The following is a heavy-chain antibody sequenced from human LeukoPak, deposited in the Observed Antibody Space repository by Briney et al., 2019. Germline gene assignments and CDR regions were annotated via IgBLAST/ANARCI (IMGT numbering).Heavy chain of an antibody. V-gene: IGHV4-39*01. J-gene: IGHJ5*02. Sequence: SETLSLTCTVSGGSISSSSYYWGWIRQPPGKGLEWIGSIYYSGSTYYNPSLKSRVTISVDTSKNQFSLKLSSVTAADTAVYYCARSLKGAAAGISWGQGTLVTVSS. CDR3: ARSLKGAAAGIS. D-gene: IGHD6-13*01. CDR1: GGSISSSSYY. CDR2: IYYSGST.